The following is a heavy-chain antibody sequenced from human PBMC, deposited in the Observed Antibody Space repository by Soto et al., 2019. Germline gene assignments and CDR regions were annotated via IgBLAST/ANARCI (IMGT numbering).Heavy chain of an antibody. CDR3: ARGKXYYGAGKGIYDYYSLDV. CDR2: VIPVFGLA. D-gene: IGHD3-10*01. Sequence: RASVKVSCKSSGGTFSSHAISWVLQAPGQGLEWMGGVIPVFGLATYAQKVQGRVTITADKSTNTAYMEVSSLRSEDTAVYYCARGKXYYGAGKGIYDYYSLDVWGQGTTVTVSS. CDR1: GGTFSSHA. V-gene: IGHV1-69*10. J-gene: IGHJ6*02.